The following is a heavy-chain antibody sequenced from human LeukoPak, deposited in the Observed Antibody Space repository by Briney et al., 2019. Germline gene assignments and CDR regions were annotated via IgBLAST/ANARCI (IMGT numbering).Heavy chain of an antibody. CDR3: AQLVAGTHYHFDY. V-gene: IGHV3-7*01. Sequence: GGSLRLSCAASGFTFSSYWMSWVRQAPGKGLEWVANIKQDGSEKYYVDSVKGRFTISRDNAKNSLYLQMNSLRAEDMAVYYCAQLVAGTHYHFDYWGQGTLVTVSS. D-gene: IGHD6-19*01. CDR2: IKQDGSEK. J-gene: IGHJ4*02. CDR1: GFTFSSYW.